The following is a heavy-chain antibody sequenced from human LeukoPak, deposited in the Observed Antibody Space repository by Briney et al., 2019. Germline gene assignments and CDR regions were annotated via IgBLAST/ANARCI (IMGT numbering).Heavy chain of an antibody. Sequence: GGSLRLSCAASGFTVSSNYMSWVRQAPGKGLEWVSVIYSGGGTYYADSVKGRFTISRDNSKNTLYLQMNSLRAEDTAVYYCARDRGPYSSGELQHWGQGTLVTVSS. CDR1: GFTVSSNY. CDR3: ARDRGPYSSGELQH. V-gene: IGHV3-66*01. D-gene: IGHD6-19*01. CDR2: IYSGGGT. J-gene: IGHJ1*01.